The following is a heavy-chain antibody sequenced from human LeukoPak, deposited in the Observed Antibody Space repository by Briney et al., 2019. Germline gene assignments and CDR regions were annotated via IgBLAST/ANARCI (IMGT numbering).Heavy chain of an antibody. CDR1: GGSIISGSYY. D-gene: IGHD2-8*01. Sequence: PSETLSLTCTVSGGSIISGSYYWGWIRQPPGTGLEWLGTIYYSGSTYYNPSLKSRVTISVDTSKNQFSLKLSSVTAADTAVYYCASGLGYCTNGVCFSLDPWGQGTLVTVSS. CDR2: IYYSGST. CDR3: ASGLGYCTNGVCFSLDP. J-gene: IGHJ5*02. V-gene: IGHV4-39*07.